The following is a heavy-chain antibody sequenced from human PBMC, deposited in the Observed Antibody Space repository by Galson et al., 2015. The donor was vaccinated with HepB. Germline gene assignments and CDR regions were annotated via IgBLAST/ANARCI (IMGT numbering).Heavy chain of an antibody. CDR2: ISGSGGST. CDR3: AKETYYYGSGSYPLFDY. CDR1: GFTFSSYA. V-gene: IGHV3-23*01. J-gene: IGHJ4*02. Sequence: SLRLSCAASGFTFSSYAMSWVRQAPGKGLEWVSAISGSGGSTYYADSVKGRFTISRDNSKNTLYLQMNSLRAEDTAVYYCAKETYYYGSGSYPLFDYWGQGTLVTVSS. D-gene: IGHD3-10*01.